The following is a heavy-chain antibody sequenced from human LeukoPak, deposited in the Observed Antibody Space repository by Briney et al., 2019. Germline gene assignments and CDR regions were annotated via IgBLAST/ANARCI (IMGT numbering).Heavy chain of an antibody. D-gene: IGHD1-7*01. J-gene: IGHJ5*02. CDR2: IYTSGST. Sequence: SETLSLTCTVSGGSISSYYWSWIRQPPGKELEWIGYIYTSGSTNYNPSLKSRVTISVDTSKNQFSLKLSSVTAADAAVYYCACGITGTDWFDPWGQGTLVTVSS. CDR1: GGSISSYY. V-gene: IGHV4-4*09. CDR3: ACGITGTDWFDP.